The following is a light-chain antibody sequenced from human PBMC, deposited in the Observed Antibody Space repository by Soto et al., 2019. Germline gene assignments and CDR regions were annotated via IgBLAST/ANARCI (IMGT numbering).Light chain of an antibody. J-gene: IGKJ4*01. Sequence: DIQMTQSPSTLSASVGDRVAITCRASQSIITYLAWYQQKPGKAPKLLIYDASSLESGVPSRFSGSGSGTEFNLTISSLQPDDFATYYCQQYNSYTGLTFGGGTKVDIK. CDR2: DAS. CDR3: QQYNSYTGLT. V-gene: IGKV1-5*01. CDR1: QSIITY.